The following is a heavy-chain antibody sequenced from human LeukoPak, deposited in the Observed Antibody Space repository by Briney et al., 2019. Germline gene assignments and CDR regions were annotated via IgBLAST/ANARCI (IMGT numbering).Heavy chain of an antibody. V-gene: IGHV3-23*01. J-gene: IGHJ4*02. CDR1: GFTFTNYP. CDR2: ISPDGSDT. Sequence: GGSLRLSCAASGFTFTNYPMTWVRQAPGKGLEWVSAISPDGSDTKYADSVKGRSTISRDNSKNTLFLQMNSLKVEDTAVYYCTKDWSAAYWGQGALVTVSS. D-gene: IGHD2-15*01. CDR3: TKDWSAAY.